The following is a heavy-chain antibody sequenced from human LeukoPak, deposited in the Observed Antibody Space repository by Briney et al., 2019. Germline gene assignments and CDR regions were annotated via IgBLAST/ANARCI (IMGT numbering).Heavy chain of an antibody. V-gene: IGHV7-4-1*02. CDR3: ARDGLYYYDSSGYFFDY. D-gene: IGHD3-22*01. CDR2: INTNTGNP. Sequence: GASVKVSCKASGCSFTTYAMNWVRQAPGQGLEWMGWINTNTGNPTYAQGFTGRFVFSLDTSVSTAYLQISSLKAEDTAVYYCARDGLYYYDSSGYFFDYWGQGTLVTVSS. J-gene: IGHJ4*02. CDR1: GCSFTTYA.